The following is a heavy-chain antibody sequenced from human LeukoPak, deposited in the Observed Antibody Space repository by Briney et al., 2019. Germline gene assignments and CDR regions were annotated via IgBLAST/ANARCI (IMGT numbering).Heavy chain of an antibody. Sequence: SETLSLACTVCGGSLSSGDSYWRWIRQPPGKGLEWIGSIYYSGSTKYNPSLKSRVTLSVDTSKNQFSLKLSSVTAADTAVYYCARGPVGLWFGELSPFPWGQGTLVTVSS. CDR2: IYYSGST. D-gene: IGHD3-10*01. J-gene: IGHJ5*02. CDR3: ARGPVGLWFGELSPFP. V-gene: IGHV4-61*08. CDR1: GGSLSSGDSY.